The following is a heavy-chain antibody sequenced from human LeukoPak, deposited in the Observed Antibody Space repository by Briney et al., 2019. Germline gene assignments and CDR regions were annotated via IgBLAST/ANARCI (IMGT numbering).Heavy chain of an antibody. CDR2: ISSSSSYI. CDR3: VREEGNYCYGMDV. J-gene: IGHJ6*02. CDR1: GFTFSSYS. Sequence: PGGSLRLSCAASGFTFSSYSMNWVRQAPGKGLEWVSSISSSSSYIYYADSVKGRFTISRDNAKNSLYLQMNSLRAEDTAVYYCVREEGNYCYGMDVWGQGTTVTVSS. V-gene: IGHV3-21*01.